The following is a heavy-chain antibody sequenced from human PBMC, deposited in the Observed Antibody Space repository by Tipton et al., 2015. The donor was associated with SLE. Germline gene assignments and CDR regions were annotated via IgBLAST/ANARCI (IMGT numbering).Heavy chain of an antibody. D-gene: IGHD1-1*01. CDR2: INHSGST. Sequence: TLSLTCAVYGGSFSGYYWSWIRQPPGKGLEWIGEINHSGSTNYNPSLKSRVTISADTSKNQFSLKPSTVTAADTAVYYCARFYPERPNWYFDLWGRGTLVTVSS. CDR3: ARFYPERPNWYFDL. CDR1: GGSFSGYY. V-gene: IGHV4-34*01. J-gene: IGHJ2*01.